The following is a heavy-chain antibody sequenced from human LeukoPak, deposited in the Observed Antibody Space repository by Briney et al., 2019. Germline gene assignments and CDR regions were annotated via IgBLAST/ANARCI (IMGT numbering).Heavy chain of an antibody. D-gene: IGHD4-17*01. V-gene: IGHV3-15*01. Sequence: GGSLRLSCAASGFTFSNAWMSWVRQAPGKGLEWVGRIKSKTDGGTTDYAAPVKGGFTISRDDSKNTLYLQMNSLKTEDTAVYYCTTVGTVTPSAAFDIWGQGTMVTVSS. CDR3: TTVGTVTPSAAFDI. J-gene: IGHJ3*02. CDR1: GFTFSNAW. CDR2: IKSKTDGGTT.